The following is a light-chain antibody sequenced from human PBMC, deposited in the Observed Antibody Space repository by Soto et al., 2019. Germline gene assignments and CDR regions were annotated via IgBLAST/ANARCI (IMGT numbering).Light chain of an antibody. V-gene: IGLV2-14*03. CDR3: SSYISSTLV. J-gene: IGLJ2*01. Sequence: QSALTQPASVSGSPGQSITISCTGISSDVGGYNFVSWYQQHPDKAPKLMIYDVSNRPSGVSDRFSGSKSGDTASLTISGLQAEDEADYYCSSYISSTLVFGGGTKVTVL. CDR1: SSDVGGYNF. CDR2: DVS.